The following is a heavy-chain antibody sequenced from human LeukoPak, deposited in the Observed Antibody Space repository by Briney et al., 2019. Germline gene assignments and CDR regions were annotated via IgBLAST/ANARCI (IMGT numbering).Heavy chain of an antibody. CDR2: IYPRGST. Sequence: SETLSLTCTVSGGSISNYYWTWIRQPAGKGLEWIGHIYPRGSTNYRPSLKGRVTMSVDTSKNQFSLRLTSVTAADTAVYYCATAGVAGTTEGFSDYWGQGILVTISS. V-gene: IGHV4-4*07. D-gene: IGHD1-20*01. CDR3: ATAGVAGTTEGFSDY. CDR1: GGSISNYY. J-gene: IGHJ4*02.